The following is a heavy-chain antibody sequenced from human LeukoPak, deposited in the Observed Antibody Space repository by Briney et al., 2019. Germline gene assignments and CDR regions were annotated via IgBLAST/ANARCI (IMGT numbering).Heavy chain of an antibody. V-gene: IGHV3-20*04. CDR2: INWNGGST. J-gene: IGHJ6*04. CDR3: AELGITMIGGV. D-gene: IGHD3-10*02. CDR1: GFTFDDYG. Sequence: GGSLRLSCAASGFTFDDYGMSWVRQAPGKGLEWVSGINWNGGSTGYADSVKGRFTISRDNAKNSLYLQMNSLGAEDTAVYYCAELGITMIGGVWGKGTTVTISS.